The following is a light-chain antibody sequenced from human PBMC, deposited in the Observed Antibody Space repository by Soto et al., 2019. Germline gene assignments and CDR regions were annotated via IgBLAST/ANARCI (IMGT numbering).Light chain of an antibody. CDR3: QQYNSYST. Sequence: ENVLTQFPVTLSLSPGERATLSCRASQNAHTSLAWYRQKPGQAPRLLIYDAFKRAAGIPARSSGSGSGTEFTLTISSLQPDDFATYYCQQYNSYSTFGQGTKVDIK. V-gene: IGKV3-11*01. CDR2: DAF. J-gene: IGKJ1*01. CDR1: QNAHTS.